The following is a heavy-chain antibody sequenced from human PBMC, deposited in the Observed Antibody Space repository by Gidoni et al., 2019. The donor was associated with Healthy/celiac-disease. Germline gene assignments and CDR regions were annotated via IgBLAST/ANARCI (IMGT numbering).Heavy chain of an antibody. CDR1: GFTFRSYA. J-gene: IGHJ4*02. D-gene: IGHD2-15*01. V-gene: IGHV3-30-3*01. CDR2: ISYDGRNK. CDR3: ARWGYCSGGSCYPTHAIDY. Sequence: QVQLVESGGGVVQHGRALRLSCAAAGFTFRSYAMPWVRQAPGKGLEGVAGISYDGRNKYSADSVKGRFTMSSDNSKITLYLQMNSLRAEDTAVYYCARWGYCSGGSCYPTHAIDYWGQVTLVTVSS.